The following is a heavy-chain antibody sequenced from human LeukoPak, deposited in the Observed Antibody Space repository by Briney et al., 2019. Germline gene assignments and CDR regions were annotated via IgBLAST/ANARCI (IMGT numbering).Heavy chain of an antibody. CDR1: GYSFANNW. D-gene: IGHD5-24*01. Sequence: GESLKISCKGSGYSFANNWIAWVRQMPGKGLEWMGIIHPGDSDTRYSPSFQGQVTISADKSISTAYLQWNSLKASYSAMYYCARIRDGYGDYWGQGPLVTVSS. V-gene: IGHV5-51*01. J-gene: IGHJ4*02. CDR3: ARIRDGYGDY. CDR2: IHPGDSDT.